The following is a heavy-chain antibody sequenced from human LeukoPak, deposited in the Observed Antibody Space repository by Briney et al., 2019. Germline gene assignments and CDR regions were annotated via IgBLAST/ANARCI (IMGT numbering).Heavy chain of an antibody. Sequence: GGSLRLSCAASGFTFSTHWMHWVRQAPGKGLEWVSAISGRDSSTYYADSVKGRFTISRDNSKNTLYLQMNSLRAEDTAVYYCAKIRPPAYDIWGQGTMVTVSS. D-gene: IGHD3-3*02. CDR3: AKIRPPAYDI. J-gene: IGHJ3*02. CDR1: GFTFSTHW. CDR2: ISGRDSST. V-gene: IGHV3-23*01.